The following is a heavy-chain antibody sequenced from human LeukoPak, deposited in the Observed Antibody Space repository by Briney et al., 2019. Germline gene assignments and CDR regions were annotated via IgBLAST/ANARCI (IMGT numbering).Heavy chain of an antibody. CDR1: GFTFSSYS. CDR2: ISSSSSYI. CDR3: ARGGPFEYSSSFSAFDI. V-gene: IGHV3-21*01. D-gene: IGHD6-6*01. Sequence: GGSLRLSCAASGFTFSSYSMNWVRQAPGKGLEWVSSISSSSSYIYYADSVKGRFTISRDNAKNSLYLQMNSLRAEDTAVYYCARGGPFEYSSSFSAFDIWGQGTMVTVSS. J-gene: IGHJ3*02.